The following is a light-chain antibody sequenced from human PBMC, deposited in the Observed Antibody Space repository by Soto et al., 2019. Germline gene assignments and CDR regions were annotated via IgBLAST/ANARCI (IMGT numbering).Light chain of an antibody. CDR1: SSDVGSYNL. Sequence: QSVLTQPASVSGSPGQSITISCTGTSSDVGSYNLVSWYQQHPGKASKLMIYEVSKRPSGVSNRFSGSKSGNTASLTISGLQAEDEADYYCCSYAGSSTFDVVFGGGTKVTVL. J-gene: IGLJ2*01. CDR3: CSYAGSSTFDVV. CDR2: EVS. V-gene: IGLV2-23*02.